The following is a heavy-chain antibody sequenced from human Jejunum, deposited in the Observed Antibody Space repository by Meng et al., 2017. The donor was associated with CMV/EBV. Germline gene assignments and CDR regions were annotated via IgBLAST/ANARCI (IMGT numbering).Heavy chain of an antibody. J-gene: IGHJ4*02. CDR2: MSYDENDQ. CDR1: GFTFRSYP. V-gene: IGHV3-30*03. D-gene: IGHD5-24*01. Sequence: FGFTFRSYPLHWVRQAPGKGLEWVAVMSYDENDQQYADSVKGRFTISRDYSKNTLYLQMDGLRGDDTAVYYCARENDYNNYFDFWGRGTLVTVSS. CDR3: ARENDYNNYFDF.